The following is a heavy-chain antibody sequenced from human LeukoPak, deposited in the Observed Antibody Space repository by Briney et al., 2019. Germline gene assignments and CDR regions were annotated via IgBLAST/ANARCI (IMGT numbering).Heavy chain of an antibody. D-gene: IGHD3-9*01. Sequence: EASVKVSCKASGYTFTSYGISWVRQAPGQGLEWMGRISAYNGNTNYAQKLQGRVTMTTDTSTSTAYMELRSLRSDDTAVYYCARIVLRYFAWSVDAFDIWGQGTMVTVSS. J-gene: IGHJ3*02. CDR3: ARIVLRYFAWSVDAFDI. CDR1: GYTFTSYG. CDR2: ISAYNGNT. V-gene: IGHV1-18*04.